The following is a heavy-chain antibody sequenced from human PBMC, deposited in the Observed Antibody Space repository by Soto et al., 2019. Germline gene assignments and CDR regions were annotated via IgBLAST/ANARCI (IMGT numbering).Heavy chain of an antibody. CDR1: GFTFGNYG. V-gene: IGHV3-30*18. CDR2: ISYDGSNK. CDR3: AKDRVRSLGYTDPEFDY. D-gene: IGHD5-12*01. J-gene: IGHJ4*02. Sequence: PGGFLRLSCAASGFTFGNYGMHWVRKAQGKGLEWVAVISYDGSNKYYADSVKGRFTISRDNSKNTLYLQMNSLRAEDTAVYYCAKDRVRSLGYTDPEFDYWGQGTLVTVSS.